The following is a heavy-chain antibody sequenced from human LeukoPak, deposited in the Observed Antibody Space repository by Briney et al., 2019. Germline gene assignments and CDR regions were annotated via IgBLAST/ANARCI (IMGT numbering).Heavy chain of an antibody. J-gene: IGHJ4*02. CDR3: ATGPNGDYFDY. CDR2: ISSSSSYI. D-gene: IGHD4-17*01. Sequence: SGGSLRLSCAASGFTFSSYSMNWVRQAPGKGLEWVSSISSSSSYIYYADSVKGRFTISRDNAKNSLYLQMNSLRAEDMAVYYCATGPNGDYFDYWGQGTLVTVSS. V-gene: IGHV3-21*01. CDR1: GFTFSSYS.